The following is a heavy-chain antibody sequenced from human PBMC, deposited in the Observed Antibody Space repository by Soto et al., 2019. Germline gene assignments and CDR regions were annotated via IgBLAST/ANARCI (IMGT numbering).Heavy chain of an antibody. CDR1: GFTFSSYD. CDR3: APQPSTYYYDSSGFDDY. V-gene: IGHV3-23*01. J-gene: IGHJ4*02. Sequence: EVQLLEAGGGLVQPGGSLRLSCAAYGFTFSSYDMSWVLQAPGKGLEWVSAISGSGGSTYYADSVKVRFTISRDNSKNTLYLQMNSLRAEDTAVYYCAPQPSTYYYDSSGFDDYWGQGTLVTVSS. D-gene: IGHD3-22*01. CDR2: ISGSGGST.